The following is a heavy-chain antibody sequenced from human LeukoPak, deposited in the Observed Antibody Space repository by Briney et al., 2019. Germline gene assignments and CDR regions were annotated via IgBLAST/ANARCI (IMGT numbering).Heavy chain of an antibody. CDR1: GFMFSNFA. J-gene: IGHJ4*02. D-gene: IGHD2-2*01. Sequence: GGSLRLSCAASGFMFSNFAMSWVRQAPGKGLEWVSTIYYSGGNTYSADSVKGRFTISRDNAKNTLYLQMNSLRAEDTAVYYCAEDQGQAVVPRRFDYWGQGTLVTVSS. CDR3: AEDQGQAVVPRRFDY. V-gene: IGHV3-23*01. CDR2: IYYSGGNT.